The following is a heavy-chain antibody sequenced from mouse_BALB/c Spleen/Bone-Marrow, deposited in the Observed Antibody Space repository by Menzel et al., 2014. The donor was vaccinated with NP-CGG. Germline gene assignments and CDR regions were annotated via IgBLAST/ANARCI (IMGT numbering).Heavy chain of an antibody. Sequence: EVQGVESGGGLVQPGGSRKLSCAASGFTFXSFGMHWVRQAPEKGLEWIAYISSDSGAIFYADTVKGRFTISRDNPKNTLFLQTTSLRSEDAAIYFCTRGGNWEDFDYWGQGTTLTVSS. CDR1: GFTFXSFG. CDR2: ISSDSGAI. V-gene: IGHV5-17*02. D-gene: IGHD4-1*01. CDR3: TRGGNWEDFDY. J-gene: IGHJ2*01.